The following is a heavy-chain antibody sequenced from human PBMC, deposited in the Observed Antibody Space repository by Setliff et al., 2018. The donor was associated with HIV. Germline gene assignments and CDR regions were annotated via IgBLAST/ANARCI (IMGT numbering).Heavy chain of an antibody. CDR2: IYTSGST. D-gene: IGHD5-12*01. CDR1: GGSISSGRNY. Sequence: SETLSLTCTVSGGSISSGRNYWSWFRQTAGKGLEWIGRIYTSGSTNYNPSLKSRVTISVDTSKNQVSVKLSSVTAADTAVYYCSRSPGVATITSFDYWGQGTLVTVSS. V-gene: IGHV4-61*02. J-gene: IGHJ4*02. CDR3: SRSPGVATITSFDY.